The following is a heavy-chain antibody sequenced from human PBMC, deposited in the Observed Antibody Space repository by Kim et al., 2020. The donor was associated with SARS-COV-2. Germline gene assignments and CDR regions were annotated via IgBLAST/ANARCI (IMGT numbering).Heavy chain of an antibody. CDR2: IWYDGSNK. CDR1: GFTFSSYG. CDR3: ARDQRVPPYSSGWTYNWFDP. D-gene: IGHD6-19*01. J-gene: IGHJ5*02. V-gene: IGHV3-33*01. Sequence: GGSLRLSCAASGFTFSSYGMHWVRQAPGKGLEWVAVIWYDGSNKYYADSVKGRFTISRDNSKNTLYLQMNSLRAEDTAVYYCARDQRVPPYSSGWTYNWFDPWGQGTLVTVSS.